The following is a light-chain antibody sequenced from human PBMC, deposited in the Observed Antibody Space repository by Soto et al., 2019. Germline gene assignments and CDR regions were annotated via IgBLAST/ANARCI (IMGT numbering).Light chain of an antibody. Sequence: DIQMTKSPSTLSASVGDRVTITCRASQSISTWLAWYQHKPGKAPKLLIYDASTLESGVPSRFSGSRSGTEFTLTISSLQPDDFATYYCQQYNSYSWTFGQGTKVDIK. J-gene: IGKJ1*01. CDR3: QQYNSYSWT. CDR1: QSISTW. V-gene: IGKV1-5*01. CDR2: DAS.